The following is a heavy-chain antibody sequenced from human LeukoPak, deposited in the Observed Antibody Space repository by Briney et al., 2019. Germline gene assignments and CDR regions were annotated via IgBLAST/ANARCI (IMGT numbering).Heavy chain of an antibody. CDR2: IIPIFGTA. D-gene: IGHD3-3*01. CDR1: GGTFSSYA. CDR3: ARVGGRFLEDEPGHY. Sequence: GSSVKVSCKASGGTFSSYAISWVRQAPGQGLEWMGGIIPIFGTANYAQKFQGRVTITADESTSTAYMELSSLRSEDTAVYYCARVGGRFLEDEPGHYWGQGTLVTVSS. V-gene: IGHV1-69*01. J-gene: IGHJ4*02.